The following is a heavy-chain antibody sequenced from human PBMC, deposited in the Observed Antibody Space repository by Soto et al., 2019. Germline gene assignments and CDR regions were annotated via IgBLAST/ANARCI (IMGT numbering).Heavy chain of an antibody. Sequence: QVQLVQSGAEVKKPGASATVSCKTSGYTFSSYYIHWMRQAPGQGLEWLGWINTQSDGTASAPRFRGWVTLAANMSISTVYMELRRLKSDDAAIYYCARGHGRQNFDYWGQGTLGSVSS. CDR2: INTQSDGT. J-gene: IGHJ4*02. CDR1: GYTFSSYY. CDR3: ARGHGRQNFDY. V-gene: IGHV1-2*04.